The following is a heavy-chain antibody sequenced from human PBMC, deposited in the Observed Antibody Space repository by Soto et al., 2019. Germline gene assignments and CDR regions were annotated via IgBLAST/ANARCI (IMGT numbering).Heavy chain of an antibody. J-gene: IGHJ3*02. V-gene: IGHV4-34*01. CDR1: GGSFSGYY. CDR2: INHSGST. Sequence: SETLSLTCAVYGGSFSGYYWSWIRQPPGKGLEWIGEINHSGSTNYNPSLKSRVTISVDTSKNQFSLKLSSVTAANTAVYYCAREGGSYSSAHAFDIWGQGAMVTVSS. CDR3: AREGGSYSSAHAFDI. D-gene: IGHD6-25*01.